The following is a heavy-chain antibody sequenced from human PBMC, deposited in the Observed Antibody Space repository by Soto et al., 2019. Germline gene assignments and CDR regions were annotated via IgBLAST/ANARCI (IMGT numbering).Heavy chain of an antibody. CDR2: IYPGDSDT. CDR1: GYSFTSYW. J-gene: IGHJ6*02. V-gene: IGHV5-51*01. CDR3: ARGAGDIVVVPAAYYYYYGMDV. D-gene: IGHD2-2*01. Sequence: GESLKISCKGSGYSFTSYWIGWVRQMPGKGLEWMGIIYPGDSDTRYSPSFQGQVTISADKSISTAYLQWSSLKASDTAMYYCARGAGDIVVVPAAYYYYYGMDVWGQGTTVTSP.